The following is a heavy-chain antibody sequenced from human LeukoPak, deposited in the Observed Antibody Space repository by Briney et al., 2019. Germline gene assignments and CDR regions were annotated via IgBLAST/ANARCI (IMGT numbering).Heavy chain of an antibody. Sequence: GASLKVSCKASGYTFTDYYMHWVRQAPGQGLEWMGWINPNSGGTSYAQNSQGRVTMTRDTSISTAYMALSSLRSDDTAIYYCASDLEVWGQGTLVAVSS. CDR1: GYTFTDYY. CDR3: ASDLEV. CDR2: INPNSGGT. J-gene: IGHJ4*02. V-gene: IGHV1-2*02.